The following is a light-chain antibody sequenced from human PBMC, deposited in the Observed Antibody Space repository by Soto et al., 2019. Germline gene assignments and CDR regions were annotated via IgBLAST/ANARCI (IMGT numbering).Light chain of an antibody. J-gene: IGKJ1*01. CDR3: QQYHGFWT. CDR1: ESISTW. V-gene: IGKV1-5*01. Sequence: DIQMTQSPSSLSASVGDRVTITCRASESISTWLAWYQQKPGKAPKLLIYDASSLESGVPSRFSGSGSGTEFTLTISSLQPDDFATYYCQQYHGFWTFGQGTKVDIK. CDR2: DAS.